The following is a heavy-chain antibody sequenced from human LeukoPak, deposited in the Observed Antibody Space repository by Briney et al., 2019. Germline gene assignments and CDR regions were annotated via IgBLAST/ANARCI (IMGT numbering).Heavy chain of an antibody. V-gene: IGHV3-30*18. CDR3: AKGLYDSSGYYWFDAFDI. CDR1: GFTFSSYG. J-gene: IGHJ3*02. D-gene: IGHD3-22*01. Sequence: PGRSLRLSCAASGFTFSSYGMHWVRQAPGKGLEWVAVISYDGSNKYYADSVKGRFTISRDNSKNTLYLQMNSLRAEDTAVYHCAKGLYDSSGYYWFDAFDIWGQGTMVTVSS. CDR2: ISYDGSNK.